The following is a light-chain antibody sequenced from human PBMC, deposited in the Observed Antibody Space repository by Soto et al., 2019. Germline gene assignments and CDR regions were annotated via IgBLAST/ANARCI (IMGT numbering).Light chain of an antibody. CDR1: QSVSTNY. CDR2: GAS. CDR3: QQYGKSPLT. J-gene: IGKJ1*01. V-gene: IGKV3-20*01. Sequence: EIVLTQSPGTLSLSPGERSTLALRSSQSVSTNYLAWYQQKPGQAPRLLIYGASSRATGIPDRFSGSGSGTDFALTINRLEPDDFAVYYCQQYGKSPLTFGQGTKVDI.